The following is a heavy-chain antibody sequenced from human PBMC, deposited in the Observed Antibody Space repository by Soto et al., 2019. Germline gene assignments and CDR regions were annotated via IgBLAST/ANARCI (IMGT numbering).Heavy chain of an antibody. V-gene: IGHV1-69*01. CDR2: IIPIFGTA. J-gene: IGHJ6*02. CDR3: ARAEGLELLYPYYYYGMDV. Sequence: QVQLVQSGAEVKKPGSSVKVSCKASGGTFSSYAISWVRQAPGQGLEWMGGIIPIFGTANYAQKFQGSVTITADESTSTAYMELSSPISEDTAVYYCARAEGLELLYPYYYYGMDVWGQGTTVTVSS. CDR1: GGTFSSYA. D-gene: IGHD3-10*01.